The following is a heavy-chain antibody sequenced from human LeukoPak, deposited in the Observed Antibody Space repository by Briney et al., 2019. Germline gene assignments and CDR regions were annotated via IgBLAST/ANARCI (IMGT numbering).Heavy chain of an antibody. Sequence: SGGSLRLSCETSGVTFSSLSLNWVRQPPGKGLEWLSYISASSRTKYHADSVKGRFIVSRDNAKNSLFLQMDSLRAEDTALYYCAAQSSGSSTRAPDFWGQGTLVTVSS. V-gene: IGHV3-48*04. D-gene: IGHD1-26*01. J-gene: IGHJ4*02. CDR1: GVTFSSLS. CDR2: ISASSRTK. CDR3: AAQSSGSSTRAPDF.